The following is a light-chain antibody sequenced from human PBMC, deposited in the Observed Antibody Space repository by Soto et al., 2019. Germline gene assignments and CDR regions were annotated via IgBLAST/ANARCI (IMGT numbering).Light chain of an antibody. J-gene: IGKJ1*01. V-gene: IGKV2-28*01. CDR1: QSLLHSNGYNY. Sequence: DIVMTQSPLSLPVTPGEPASISCRSSQSLLHSNGYNYLDWYLQKPGQSPQLLIYCGSNRASGVPARFSGSGSGTDFTLKISRVEAEDVGVYYCMQALQTPWTCGKGTKVDIE. CDR2: CGS. CDR3: MQALQTPWT.